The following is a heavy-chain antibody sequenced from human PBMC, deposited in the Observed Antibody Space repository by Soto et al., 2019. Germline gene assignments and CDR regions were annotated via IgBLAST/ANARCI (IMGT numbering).Heavy chain of an antibody. D-gene: IGHD5-18*01. CDR2: IYHSGST. CDR3: ARDQSFDTAKDAFDI. Sequence: SETLSLTSTVSGGSISSNNWWSWVRQPPGKGLEWIGEIYHSGSTNYNPSLKSRVIISVDTSKNQFSLRLSSVTAADTAVYYCARDQSFDTAKDAFDIWGQGTMVTVSS. V-gene: IGHV4-4*02. J-gene: IGHJ3*02. CDR1: GGSISSNNW.